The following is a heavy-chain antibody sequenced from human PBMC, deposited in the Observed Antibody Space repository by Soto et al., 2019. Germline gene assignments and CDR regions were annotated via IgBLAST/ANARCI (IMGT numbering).Heavy chain of an antibody. J-gene: IGHJ4*02. D-gene: IGHD4-17*01. CDR3: ARVLPTVTTNGFDY. CDR2: ISTSSSYI. Sequence: GGSLRLSCAASGFTFSSYSMNWVRQAPGKGLEWVSSISTSSSYIYYADSVKGRFTISRDNAKNSLYLQMNSLRAEDTAVYYCARVLPTVTTNGFDYWGQGTLVTVSS. V-gene: IGHV3-21*01. CDR1: GFTFSSYS.